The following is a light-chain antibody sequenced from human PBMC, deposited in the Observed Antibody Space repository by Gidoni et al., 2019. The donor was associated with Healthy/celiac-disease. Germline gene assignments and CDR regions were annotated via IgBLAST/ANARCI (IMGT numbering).Light chain of an antibody. V-gene: IGLV2-14*01. J-gene: IGLJ1*01. Sequence: SALTQPAAVSGSPGQASAISCTGTSSEVGGYHYVSLYQHHPGKAPKLMLYEVSKRPSGVSNRFSGSTSGNTASLTISGLQSEDEADYYCISYTSSSTLYVFGTGTKVTVL. CDR3: ISYTSSSTLYV. CDR2: EVS. CDR1: SSEVGGYHY.